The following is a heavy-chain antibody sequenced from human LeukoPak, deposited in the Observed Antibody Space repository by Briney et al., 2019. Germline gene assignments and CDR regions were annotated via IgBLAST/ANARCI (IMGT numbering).Heavy chain of an antibody. CDR2: IIPIFGTA. J-gene: IGHJ5*02. CDR1: GGTFSSYA. Sequence: ASVKVSCKASGGTFSSYAISWVRQAPGQGLEWMGGIIPIFGTANYAQKFQGRVTITADESTSTDYMELSSLRSEDTAVYYCARGNLGAVAGSRPFDPWGQGTLVTVSS. V-gene: IGHV1-69*13. CDR3: ARGNLGAVAGSRPFDP. D-gene: IGHD6-19*01.